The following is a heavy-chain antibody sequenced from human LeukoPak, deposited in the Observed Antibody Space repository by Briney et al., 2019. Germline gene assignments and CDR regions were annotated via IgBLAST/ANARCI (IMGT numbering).Heavy chain of an antibody. Sequence: GSLRLSCAASGFTFSSYAMHWVRQAPGKGLEWVAVISYDGSNKYYADSVKGRFTISRDNSKNTLYLQMNSLRAEDTAVYYCAREPAAAGRRYFDYWGQGTLVTVSS. J-gene: IGHJ4*02. CDR2: ISYDGSNK. CDR3: AREPAAAGRRYFDY. D-gene: IGHD6-13*01. V-gene: IGHV3-30-3*01. CDR1: GFTFSSYA.